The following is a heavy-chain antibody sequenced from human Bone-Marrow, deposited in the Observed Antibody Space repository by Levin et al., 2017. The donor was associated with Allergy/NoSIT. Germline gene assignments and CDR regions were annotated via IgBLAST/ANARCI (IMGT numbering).Heavy chain of an antibody. CDR1: GFTFSTYA. CDR2: ISGSGSIT. D-gene: IGHD3-22*01. V-gene: IGHV3-23*02. CDR3: AKDRDSSSARAYGLDV. J-gene: IGHJ6*02. Sequence: GESLKISCAASGFTFSTYAMTWVRQAPGKGLEWICSISGSGSITYYGDSVKGRVTISRYNSRDTLYLQMSNLRAEDTAVYFCAKDRDSSSARAYGLDVWGQGTTVTVSS.